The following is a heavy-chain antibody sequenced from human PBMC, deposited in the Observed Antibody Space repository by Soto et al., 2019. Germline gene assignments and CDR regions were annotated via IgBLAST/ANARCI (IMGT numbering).Heavy chain of an antibody. V-gene: IGHV2-5*08. J-gene: IGHJ4*02. Sequence: TLSLTCTVSGGSISSYYWSWIRQPPGKALEWLALIYWDDDKRYSPSLKSRLTITKDTSKNQVVLTMTNMDPVDTATYYCAHRLSMVRASGFDYWGQGTLVTVSS. D-gene: IGHD3-10*01. CDR2: IYWDDDK. CDR1: GGSISSYYW. CDR3: AHRLSMVRASGFDY.